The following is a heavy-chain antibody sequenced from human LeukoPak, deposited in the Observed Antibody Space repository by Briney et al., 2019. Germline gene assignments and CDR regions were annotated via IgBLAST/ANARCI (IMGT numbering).Heavy chain of an antibody. Sequence: KTSETLSLTCIVSGGSISDTSYHWGRIRQPPRKGLEWIGSIYYGGNTYNNSSLRSLVTTSADTSKNQFSLKLRSVTAADTAVYYCARISGHYYYGMDVWGQGTTVTVSS. CDR2: IYYGGNT. CDR1: GGSISDTSYH. CDR3: ARISGHYYYGMDV. J-gene: IGHJ6*02. V-gene: IGHV4-39*01. D-gene: IGHD3-10*01.